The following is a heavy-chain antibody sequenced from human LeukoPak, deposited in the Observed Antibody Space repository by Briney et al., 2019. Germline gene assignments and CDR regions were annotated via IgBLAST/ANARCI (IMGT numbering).Heavy chain of an antibody. CDR1: GYSFTSYW. V-gene: IGHV1-18*04. Sequence: GESLKISCKGSGYSFTSYWIGWVRQAPGQGLEFMGWISAYNGNTNYAQKLQGRVTMTTDTSTSTAYMELRSLRSDDTAVYYCARGTWEDGSGSYPPPEFDYWGQGTLVTVSS. CDR3: ARGTWEDGSGSYPPPEFDY. J-gene: IGHJ4*02. CDR2: ISAYNGNT. D-gene: IGHD3-10*01.